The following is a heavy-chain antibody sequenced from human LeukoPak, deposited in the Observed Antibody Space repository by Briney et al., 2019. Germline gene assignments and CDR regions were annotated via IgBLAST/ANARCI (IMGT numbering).Heavy chain of an antibody. V-gene: IGHV4-59*08. CDR3: ASNSAGSSNDY. CDR2: VYYSGST. D-gene: IGHD2-15*01. J-gene: IGHJ4*02. CDR1: GVSISSYY. Sequence: NPSETLSLTCTVSGVSISSYYWSWIRQPPGKGRERGGYVYYSGSTNYNPSLKSRVTISVDTSKNQFSLKVNSVTAADTAVYYCASNSAGSSNDYWGQGTLVTVS.